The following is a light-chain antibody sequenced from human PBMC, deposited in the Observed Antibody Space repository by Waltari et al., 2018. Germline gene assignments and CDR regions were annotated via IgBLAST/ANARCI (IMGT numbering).Light chain of an antibody. J-gene: IGKJ2*01. CDR1: QSVSGN. CDR3: HQYDNWPFT. Sequence: EIVLLQSPATLSVSPGGRATLSCRASQSVSGNLAWYQQKPGQPPSLLVYGVSTRAIGVPARFSGSGSGTDFTLSISSLQSEDFADYYCHQYDNWPFTFGRGTKLEI. V-gene: IGKV3-15*01. CDR2: GVS.